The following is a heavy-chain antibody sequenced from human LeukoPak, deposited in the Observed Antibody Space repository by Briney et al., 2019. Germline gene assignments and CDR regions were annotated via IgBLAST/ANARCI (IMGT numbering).Heavy chain of an antibody. J-gene: IGHJ6*02. CDR3: ARALSPRVRGYYYYGMDV. D-gene: IGHD3-10*01. V-gene: IGHV3-33*01. CDR2: IWYDGSNK. CDR1: GFTFSSYG. Sequence: GGSLRLSCAASGFTFSSYGMHWVRQAPGKGLEWVAVIWYDGSNKYYADSVKGRFTISRDNSKNTLYLQMNSLGAEDTAVYYCARALSPRVRGYYYYGMDVRGQGTTVTVSS.